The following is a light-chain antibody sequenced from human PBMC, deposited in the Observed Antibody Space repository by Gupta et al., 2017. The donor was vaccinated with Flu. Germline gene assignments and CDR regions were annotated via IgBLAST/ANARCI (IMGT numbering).Light chain of an antibody. CDR1: QSVSSSY. Sequence: GTLSLSPGERATLSCRASQSVSSSYLGWYQQKPGQAPRLLIYGASSRATGMPDRFSGSGSGTDFTLTIRRLEPEDFAVYYCQQDDSSPQTFGQGTKVEIK. CDR3: QQDDSSPQT. J-gene: IGKJ1*01. CDR2: GAS. V-gene: IGKV3-20*01.